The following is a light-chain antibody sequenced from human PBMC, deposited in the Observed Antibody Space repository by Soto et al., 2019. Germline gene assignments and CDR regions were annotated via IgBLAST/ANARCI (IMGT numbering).Light chain of an antibody. Sequence: EIVLTQSPGTLSLSPGERATLSCRARQSVSSSYLAWYQQKPGQAPRLLIYGASSRASGIPDRFSGSGSGTDFTLTISSLEPEDLAVYYCQQYGSSSFTFGQGTKVDIK. CDR1: QSVSSSY. CDR2: GAS. V-gene: IGKV3-20*01. CDR3: QQYGSSSFT. J-gene: IGKJ3*01.